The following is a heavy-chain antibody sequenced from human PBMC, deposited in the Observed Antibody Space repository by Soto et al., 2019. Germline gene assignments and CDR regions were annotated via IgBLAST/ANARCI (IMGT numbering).Heavy chain of an antibody. Sequence: GGSLRLSCAASGFTFSDHYMDWVRQAPGKGLEWVGRTGNKANSFTTDYAASVKGRFAISRDDSKNSLYLQMNSLKTEDTAVYYCARGPRYYYYYYMDVWGKGTTVTVSS. CDR3: ARGPRYYYYYYMDV. V-gene: IGHV3-72*01. CDR1: GFTFSDHY. J-gene: IGHJ6*03. CDR2: TGNKANSFTT.